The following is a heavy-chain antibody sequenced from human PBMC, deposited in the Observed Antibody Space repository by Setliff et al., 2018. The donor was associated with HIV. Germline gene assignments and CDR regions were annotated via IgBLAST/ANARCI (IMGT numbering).Heavy chain of an antibody. Sequence: LETLSLTCTVSGGFISSSSYYWGWIRQPPGKGLEWIGSIYYSGGTYCNPSLKSRVTISVDTSKNQFSLKLSSVTAADTAVYYCARDQGYSYGFYAFDIWGQGTMVTV. CDR3: ARDQGYSYGFYAFDI. J-gene: IGHJ3*02. D-gene: IGHD5-18*01. CDR2: IYYSGGT. CDR1: GGFISSSSYY. V-gene: IGHV4-39*07.